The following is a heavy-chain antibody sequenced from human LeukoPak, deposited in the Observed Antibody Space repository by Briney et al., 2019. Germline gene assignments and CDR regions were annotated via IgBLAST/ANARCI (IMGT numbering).Heavy chain of an antibody. V-gene: IGHV3-30*18. J-gene: IGHJ4*02. D-gene: IGHD4-17*01. CDR1: GFSFISYG. CDR3: AKRPSDYGDYVTYFDY. Sequence: PSGGSLGLSCAASGFSFISYGMHWVRQAPGKGLEWVGVISDDGRNKKYADSVKGRFTISRDNSKDTLYLQMNSLRDEDTAVYYCAKRPSDYGDYVTYFDYWGQGTLVTVSS. CDR2: ISDDGRNK.